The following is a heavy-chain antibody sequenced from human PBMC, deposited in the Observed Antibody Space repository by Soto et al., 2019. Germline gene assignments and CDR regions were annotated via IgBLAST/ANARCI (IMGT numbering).Heavy chain of an antibody. D-gene: IGHD3-10*01. CDR2: ISGSGGST. CDR1: GFTVSSNY. V-gene: IGHV3-23*01. Sequence: GGSLRLSCAASGFTVSSNYMSWVRQAPGKGLEWVSAISGSGGSTYYADSVKGRFTISRDNSKNTLYLQMNSLRAEDTAVYYCVLWPPYYFDYWGQGTLVTVSS. CDR3: VLWPPYYFDY. J-gene: IGHJ4*02.